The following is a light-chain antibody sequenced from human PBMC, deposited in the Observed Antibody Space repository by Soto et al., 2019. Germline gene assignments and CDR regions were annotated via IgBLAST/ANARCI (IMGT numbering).Light chain of an antibody. CDR1: QPLGAW. Sequence: DIQMTQFPSSVSASVGDRVTITCRASQPLGAWLAWYQQKPGKAPKLLIYATSTLESGVPSGCRGSGAGTEFPRTLSSLQPEDFGTYYSQQADIFQLTFGGGTRVEIK. CDR3: QQADIFQLT. CDR2: ATS. J-gene: IGKJ4*01. V-gene: IGKV1-12*01.